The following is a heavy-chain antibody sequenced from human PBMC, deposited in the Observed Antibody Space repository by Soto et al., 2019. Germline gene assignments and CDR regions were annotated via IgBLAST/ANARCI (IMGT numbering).Heavy chain of an antibody. J-gene: IGHJ6*02. CDR2: ISAYNGNT. CDR1: GYTFTSYG. CDR3: ARCSSSWYEAYYYGMDV. V-gene: IGHV1-18*01. Sequence: GASVKVSCKASGYTFTSYGISWVRQAPGQGLEWMGWISAYNGNTNYAQKLQGRVTMTTDTSTSTAYMELRSLRSDDTAVYYCARCSSSWYEAYYYGMDVWGQGTTVTVSS. D-gene: IGHD6-13*01.